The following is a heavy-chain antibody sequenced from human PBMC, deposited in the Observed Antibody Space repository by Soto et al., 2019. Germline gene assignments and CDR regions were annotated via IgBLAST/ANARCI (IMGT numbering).Heavy chain of an antibody. V-gene: IGHV3-9*01. Sequence: SLRVSCAAPGFTFDDYAMHWVRQAPGKGLEWVSGISWNSGSIGYADSVKGRFTISRDNAKNSLYLQMNSLRAEDTALYYCAKVGTIFGVVTIHYFDYWGQGTLVTVS. CDR2: ISWNSGSI. J-gene: IGHJ4*02. D-gene: IGHD3-3*01. CDR3: AKVGTIFGVVTIHYFDY. CDR1: GFTFDDYA.